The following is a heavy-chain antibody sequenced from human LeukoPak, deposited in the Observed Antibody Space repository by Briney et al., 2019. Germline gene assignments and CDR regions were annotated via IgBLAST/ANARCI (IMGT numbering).Heavy chain of an antibody. D-gene: IGHD5-18*01. CDR3: ARDLLGYSYAAFDY. CDR2: ISWNSGSM. J-gene: IGHJ4*02. CDR1: GFTFDDYA. Sequence: GRSLRLSCAASGFTFDDYAMHWVRQVPGKGLGWVSGISWNSGSMGYADSVKGRFTISRDNSKNTLYLQMNSLRAEDTAVYYCARDLLGYSYAAFDYWGQGTLVTVSS. V-gene: IGHV3-9*01.